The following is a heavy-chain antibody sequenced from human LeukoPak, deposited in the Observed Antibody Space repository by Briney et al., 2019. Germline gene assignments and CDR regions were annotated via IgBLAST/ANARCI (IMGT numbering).Heavy chain of an antibody. Sequence: SETLSLTCAVYGGFFSDYYWSWIRHPPGKGLEWIGEINHSGTTNYNPSLKSRVTMSVDTSNNQFSLKLSSVTAADTAVFYCATSAWVAGPRLDPWGQGTLVTVSS. CDR2: INHSGTT. V-gene: IGHV4-34*01. CDR3: ATSAWVAGPRLDP. D-gene: IGHD6-19*01. CDR1: GGFFSDYY. J-gene: IGHJ5*02.